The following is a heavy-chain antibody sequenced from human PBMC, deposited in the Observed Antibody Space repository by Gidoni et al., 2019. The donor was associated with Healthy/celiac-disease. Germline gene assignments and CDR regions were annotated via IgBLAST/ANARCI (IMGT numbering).Heavy chain of an antibody. V-gene: IGHV1-69*02. CDR2: IIPILGIA. D-gene: IGHD1-26*01. Sequence: QLQLVQSGAEVTKPGFSVKVSCKASGGHYSSYTISWVRQAPGQGLEWMGRIIPILGIANYAQKFQGRVTITADKSTSTAYMELSSLRSEDTAVYYCASGLARGDWWEDWFDPWGQGTLVTVSS. J-gene: IGHJ5*02. CDR1: GGHYSSYT. CDR3: ASGLARGDWWEDWFDP.